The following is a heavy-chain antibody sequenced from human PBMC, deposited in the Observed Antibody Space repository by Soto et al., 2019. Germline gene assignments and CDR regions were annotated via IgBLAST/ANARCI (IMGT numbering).Heavy chain of an antibody. J-gene: IGHJ3*02. D-gene: IGHD5-18*01. CDR1: GGSFSGYY. Sequence: LSLTCAGYGGSFSGYYWSWIRQPPGKGLEWIGEINHSGSTNYNPSLKSRVTISVGTSKNQFSLKLSSVTAADTAVYYCASDTARLAFDIWGQGTMLTV. CDR3: ASDTARLAFDI. V-gene: IGHV4-34*01. CDR2: INHSGST.